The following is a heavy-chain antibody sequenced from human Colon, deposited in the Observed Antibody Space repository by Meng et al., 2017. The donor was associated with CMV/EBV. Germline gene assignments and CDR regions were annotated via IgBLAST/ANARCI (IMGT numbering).Heavy chain of an antibody. Sequence: LRLSCTVSGASISGGDVYWNWLRQSPGKGLEWIGYIYNTGNTFYTPSLKSRVVISLDTSTNQFSLELASATAADTAMYYCARDASAGFGDWGRGILVTSPQ. V-gene: IGHV4-30-4*08. J-gene: IGHJ4*02. CDR1: GASISGGDVY. CDR3: ARDASAGFGD. D-gene: IGHD3-10*01. CDR2: IYNTGNT.